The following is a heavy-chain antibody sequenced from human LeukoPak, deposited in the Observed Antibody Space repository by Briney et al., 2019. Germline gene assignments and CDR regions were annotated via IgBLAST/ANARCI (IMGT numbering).Heavy chain of an antibody. CDR3: ARQLAGLAPPGFIDS. CDR1: GGSISSYY. CDR2: IYYGGST. V-gene: IGHV4-59*08. Sequence: SETLSLTCTVSGGSISSYYWSWIRQPAGKGLEWIGYIYYGGSTDYSPSLKSRATISLDTSKDQFSLHLTSVTAADTAVYYCARQLAGLAPPGFIDSWGQGTLGTVSS. D-gene: IGHD3-3*02. J-gene: IGHJ4*02.